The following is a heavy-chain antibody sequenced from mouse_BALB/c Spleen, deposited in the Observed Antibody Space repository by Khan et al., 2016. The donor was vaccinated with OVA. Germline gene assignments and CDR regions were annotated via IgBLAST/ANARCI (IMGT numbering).Heavy chain of an antibody. CDR3: ARRLIYYGYDAGFAY. CDR1: GYTFTSYV. D-gene: IGHD2-2*01. CDR2: INPYNDGT. J-gene: IGHJ3*01. Sequence: EVQLQQSGPELVKPGASVKMSCKASGYTFTSYVIHWVKQKPGQGLEWIGYINPYNDGTKYNEKFKGKATLTSDKSYSTAYMELSSLTSEDSAVYYCARRLIYYGYDAGFAYWGQGTLVTVSA. V-gene: IGHV1S136*01.